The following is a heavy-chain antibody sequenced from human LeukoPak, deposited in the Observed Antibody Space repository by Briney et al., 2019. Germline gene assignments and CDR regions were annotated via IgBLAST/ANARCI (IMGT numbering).Heavy chain of an antibody. CDR2: IKQDGSEK. CDR1: GFTFSSYW. J-gene: IGHJ3*02. V-gene: IGHV3-7*01. D-gene: IGHD6-13*01. CDR3: AREASYSSSWYEIGFNAFDI. Sequence: PGGSLRLSCAASGFTFSSYWMSWVRQAPGKGLEWVANIKQDGSEKYYVDSVKGRFTISRDNAKNSLYLQMNSLRAEDTAVYYCAREASYSSSWYEIGFNAFDIWGQGTMITVSS.